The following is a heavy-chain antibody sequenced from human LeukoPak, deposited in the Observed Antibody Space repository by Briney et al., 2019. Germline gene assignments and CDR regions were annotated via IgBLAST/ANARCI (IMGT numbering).Heavy chain of an antibody. CDR3: ARDWNNGAEQQLVDF. CDR2: ISGYNGDT. V-gene: IGHV1-18*01. D-gene: IGHD6-6*01. Sequence: ASVKVSCKASGYSFTTFGICWVRQAPGQGLEWLGWISGYNGDTNYAHSLQGRVTMTTDTSTNTAHMELRSLRSNDTAVYYCARDWNNGAEQQLVDFWGHGTLVTVSS. CDR1: GYSFTTFG. J-gene: IGHJ4*01.